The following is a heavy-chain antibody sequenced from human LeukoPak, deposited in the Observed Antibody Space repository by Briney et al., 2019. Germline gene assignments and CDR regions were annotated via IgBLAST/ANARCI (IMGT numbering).Heavy chain of an antibody. V-gene: IGHV3-74*01. CDR1: GFIFSNYW. Sequence: GGSLRLSCAASGFIFSNYWMHWVRQAPGKGLVWVSHINSDGSTTNYADSVKGRFTISRDNAKNTLYLQMDSLRVEDTAVYYCVRSVGWFDPWGQGTLVTVSS. CDR2: INSDGSTT. J-gene: IGHJ5*02. D-gene: IGHD2-15*01. CDR3: VRSVGWFDP.